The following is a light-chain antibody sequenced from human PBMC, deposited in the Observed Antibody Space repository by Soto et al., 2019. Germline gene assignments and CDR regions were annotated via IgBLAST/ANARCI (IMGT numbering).Light chain of an antibody. CDR3: QQLNDYPFT. J-gene: IGKJ3*01. V-gene: IGKV1D-13*01. CDR1: QGIGDA. Sequence: AIPLTQSPSSLSASVGDRVTITCRARQGIGDAVAWYQQKPGRPPNLLIYDASRLESGVPSRFNGSGSETDFTPAISSLQPEDFTTDYFQQLNDYPFTVGPGTRVHSK. CDR2: DAS.